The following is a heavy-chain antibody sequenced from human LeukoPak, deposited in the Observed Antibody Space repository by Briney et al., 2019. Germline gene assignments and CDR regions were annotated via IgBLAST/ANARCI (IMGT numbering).Heavy chain of an antibody. CDR3: ARQGYSSGDMDV. CDR2: ISSSSSYI. J-gene: IGHJ6*03. CDR1: GFTFSSYS. V-gene: IGHV3-21*01. D-gene: IGHD6-19*01. Sequence: GGSLRLSCAASGFTFSSYSMNWVRQAPGKGLEWVSSISSSSSYIYYADSVKGRFTISRDNAKNSLYLQMNSLRAEDTAVYYCARQGYSSGDMDVWGKGTMVTVSS.